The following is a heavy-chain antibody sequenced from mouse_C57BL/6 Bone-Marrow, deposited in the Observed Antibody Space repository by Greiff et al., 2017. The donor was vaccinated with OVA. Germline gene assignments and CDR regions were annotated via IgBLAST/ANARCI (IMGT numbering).Heavy chain of an antibody. CDR3: ARGITTVVNYAMDY. CDR1: GYTFTDYY. CDR2: IYPGSGNT. Sequence: VKLQESGAELVRPGASVKLSCKASGYTFTDYYINWVKQRPGQGLEWISRIYPGSGNTYYNEKFKGKATLTAEKSSSTAYMQLSSLTSEDSAVYFCARGITTVVNYAMDYWGQGTSVTVSS. J-gene: IGHJ4*01. V-gene: IGHV1-76*01. D-gene: IGHD1-1*01.